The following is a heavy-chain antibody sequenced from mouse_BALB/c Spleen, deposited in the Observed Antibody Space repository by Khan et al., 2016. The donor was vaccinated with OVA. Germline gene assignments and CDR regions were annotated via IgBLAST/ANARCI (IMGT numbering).Heavy chain of an antibody. CDR2: INPSTGYT. J-gene: IGHJ3*01. D-gene: IGHD1-1*01. CDR3: GRGHYGSSSLAY. CDR1: GYTFTSYW. V-gene: IGHV1-7*01. Sequence: QVQLQQPGAELAKPGASVKMSCKASGYTFTSYWMHWVKQRPGQGLEWIGYINPSTGYTEYNQKFKDKATLTADKSSSTAYMQLSSLTSEDSAVYYCGRGHYGSSSLAYWGQGTLVTVSA.